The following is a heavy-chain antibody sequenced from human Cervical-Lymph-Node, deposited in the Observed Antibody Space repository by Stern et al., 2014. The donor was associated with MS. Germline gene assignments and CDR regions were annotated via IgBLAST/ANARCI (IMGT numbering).Heavy chain of an antibody. V-gene: IGHV3-7*01. Sequence: EVQLLESGGGLVQPGESLRLSCAVSGFTFSNYWMTWVRQAPGQGLEWVASIKTDGSEKSYEASGKGRLTIFRKDAQNTPYLHTTSQRAKDTAVYYCARAVRELGTWGQGTLVTVSS. J-gene: IGHJ5*02. D-gene: IGHD1-7*01. CDR2: IKTDGSEK. CDR3: ARAVRELGT. CDR1: GFTFSNYW.